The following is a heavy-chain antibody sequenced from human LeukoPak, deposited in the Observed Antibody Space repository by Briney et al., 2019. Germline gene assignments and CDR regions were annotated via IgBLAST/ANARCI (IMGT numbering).Heavy chain of an antibody. D-gene: IGHD6-19*01. Sequence: ASVKVSCKASGGTFSSYAISWVRQAPGQGLEWMGGIIPIFGTANYAQKFQGRVTITADESTSTAYMELSSLRSEDTAVYYCARVGAVAARWFDPWGQGTLFTFPS. V-gene: IGHV1-69*13. CDR3: ARVGAVAARWFDP. CDR1: GGTFSSYA. J-gene: IGHJ5*02. CDR2: IIPIFGTA.